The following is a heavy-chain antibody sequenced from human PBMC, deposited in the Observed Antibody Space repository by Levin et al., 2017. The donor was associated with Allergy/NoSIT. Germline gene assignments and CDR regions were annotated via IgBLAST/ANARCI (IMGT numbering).Heavy chain of an antibody. J-gene: IGHJ5*02. D-gene: IGHD2-8*02. CDR2: IGTAGDT. CDR1: GFTFSSYD. Sequence: PGGSLRLSCAASGFTFSSYDMHWVRQATGKGLEWVSAIGTAGDTYYPGSVKGRFTISRENAKNSLYLQMNSLRAGDTAVYYCARGYWRGEDYAQNNWFDPWGQGTLVTVSS. V-gene: IGHV3-13*01. CDR3: ARGYWRGEDYAQNNWFDP.